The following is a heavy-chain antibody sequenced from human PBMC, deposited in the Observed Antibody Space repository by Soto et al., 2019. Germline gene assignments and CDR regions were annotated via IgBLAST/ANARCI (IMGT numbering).Heavy chain of an antibody. V-gene: IGHV3-23*01. Sequence: GGSLRLSCAASGFTFSSDAMSWVRQAPREGLEWVSVISGSGGSTYYADSVKGRFTISRDNSKNTLYLQMNNLRAEDTAVYYCAKYSGTYTRHFDYWGQGTLVTVSS. J-gene: IGHJ4*02. D-gene: IGHD1-26*01. CDR3: AKYSGTYTRHFDY. CDR2: ISGSGGST. CDR1: GFTFSSDA.